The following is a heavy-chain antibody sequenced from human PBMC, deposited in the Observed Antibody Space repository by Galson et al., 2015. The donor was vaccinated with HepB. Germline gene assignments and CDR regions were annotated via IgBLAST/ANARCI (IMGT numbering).Heavy chain of an antibody. D-gene: IGHD2-15*01. CDR2: INPYNRAT. J-gene: IGHJ5*01. Sequence: AEAKKFGSSVKVSCKASGYTFSTYYITWVRQAPGQGLEWMGWINPYNRATNYARRLQGRVTMTTDTFTSTAYMELRSLRSDDTAIYYCARGALAVVVGGTQNNWFDSWGQGTLVTVSS. V-gene: IGHV1-18*01. CDR1: GYTFSTYY. CDR3: ARGALAVVVGGTQNNWFDS.